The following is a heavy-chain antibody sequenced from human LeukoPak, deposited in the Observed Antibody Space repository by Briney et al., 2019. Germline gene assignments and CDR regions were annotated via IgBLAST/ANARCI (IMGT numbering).Heavy chain of an antibody. J-gene: IGHJ4*02. Sequence: GGSLRLSCSASGFTFSTYAMYWVRQAPGKGLEYVSGISSNGGSTNYADSVKGRFTISRDNSKNTLYLQMSSLRAEDTAVYYCVKSDRPDYADFGLDCWGQGTLVTVSS. CDR1: GFTFSTYA. CDR3: VKSDRPDYADFGLDC. D-gene: IGHD4-17*01. V-gene: IGHV3-64D*06. CDR2: ISSNGGST.